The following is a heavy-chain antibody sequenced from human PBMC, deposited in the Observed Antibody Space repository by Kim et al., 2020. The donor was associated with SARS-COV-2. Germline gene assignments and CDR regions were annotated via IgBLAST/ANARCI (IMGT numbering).Heavy chain of an antibody. Sequence: GGSLRRSCAASGFTFSSYAMSWVRQAPGKGLEWVSAISGSGGSTYYADSVKGRFTISRDNSKNTLYLQMNSLRAEDTAVYYCAKEKTYYYDSSGSIFDYWGQGTLVTVSS. J-gene: IGHJ4*02. V-gene: IGHV3-23*01. CDR1: GFTFSSYA. CDR3: AKEKTYYYDSSGSIFDY. D-gene: IGHD3-22*01. CDR2: ISGSGGST.